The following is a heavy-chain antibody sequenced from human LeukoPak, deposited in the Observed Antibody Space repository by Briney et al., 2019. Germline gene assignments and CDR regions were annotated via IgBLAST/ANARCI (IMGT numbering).Heavy chain of an antibody. J-gene: IGHJ6*03. D-gene: IGHD3-10*01. CDR2: IKSKTDGGTT. CDR3: TTLGGFGDGVYYYMDV. V-gene: IGHV3-15*01. Sequence: GGSLRLSCAASGFTFSNAWMSWVRQAPGKGLEWVGRIKSKTDGGTTDYAAPVKGRFTISRDDSKNTLYLQMNSLKTEDTAVYYCTTLGGFGDGVYYYMDVWGKGTTVTVSS. CDR1: GFTFSNAW.